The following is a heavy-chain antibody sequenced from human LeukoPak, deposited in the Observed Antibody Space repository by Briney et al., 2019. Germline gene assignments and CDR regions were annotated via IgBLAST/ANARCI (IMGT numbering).Heavy chain of an antibody. Sequence: EASVKVSCKASGGTFSSYAINWVRQAPGQGLEWMGGIIPIFGTANYAQKFQGRVTITADESTSTAYMELSSLRSEDTAVYYCARGPYYYDSAGYYYGMDVWGQGTTVTVSS. V-gene: IGHV1-69*13. CDR2: IIPIFGTA. CDR1: GGTFSSYA. CDR3: ARGPYYYDSAGYYYGMDV. D-gene: IGHD3-22*01. J-gene: IGHJ6*02.